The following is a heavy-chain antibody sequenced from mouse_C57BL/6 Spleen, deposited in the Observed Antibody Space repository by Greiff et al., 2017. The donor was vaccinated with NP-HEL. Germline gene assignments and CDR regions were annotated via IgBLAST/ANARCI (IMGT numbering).Heavy chain of an antibody. Sequence: VQLQESGPGLVKPSQSLSLTCSVTGYSITSGYYWNWIRQFPGNKLEWMGYISYDGSNNYNPSLKNRISITRDTSKNQFFLKLNSVTTEDTATYYCARFTTVVAPRYFDVWGTGTTVTVSS. D-gene: IGHD1-1*01. CDR2: ISYDGSN. CDR3: ARFTTVVAPRYFDV. V-gene: IGHV3-6*01. CDR1: GYSITSGYY. J-gene: IGHJ1*03.